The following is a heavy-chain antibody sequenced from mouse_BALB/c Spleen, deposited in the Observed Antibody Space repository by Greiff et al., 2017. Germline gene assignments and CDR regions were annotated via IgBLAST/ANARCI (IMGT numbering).Heavy chain of an antibody. D-gene: IGHD1-2*01. V-gene: IGHV3-6*02. J-gene: IGHJ2*01. CDR2: ISYDGSN. CDR3: AREGVTTATLYYFDY. CDR1: GYSITSGYY. Sequence: VQLKESGPGLVKPSQSLSLTCSVTGYSITSGYYWNWIRQFPGNKLEWMGYISYDGSNNYNPSLKNRISITRDTSKNQFFLKLNSVTTEDTATYYCAREGVTTATLYYFDYWGQGTTLTVSS.